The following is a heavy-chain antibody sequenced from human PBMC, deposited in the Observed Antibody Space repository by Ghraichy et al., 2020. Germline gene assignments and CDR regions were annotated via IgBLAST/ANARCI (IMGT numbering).Heavy chain of an antibody. Sequence: ATVKVSCKAFGYTFTGYYMHWVRQAPGQGLEWMGWINPNSGGTNYAQKFQGRVTMTRDTSISTAYMELSRLRSDDTAVYYCARRGDIVVVPAETEPLGEVTYYYYGMDVWGQGTTVTVSS. CDR2: INPNSGGT. J-gene: IGHJ6*02. D-gene: IGHD2-2*01. CDR3: ARRGDIVVVPAETEPLGEVTYYYYGMDV. V-gene: IGHV1-2*02. CDR1: GYTFTGYY.